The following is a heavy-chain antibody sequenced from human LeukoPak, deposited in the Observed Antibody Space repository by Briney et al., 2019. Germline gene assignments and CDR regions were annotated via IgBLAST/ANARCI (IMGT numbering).Heavy chain of an antibody. CDR2: IYYSGST. CDR3: ARVSYSSSWYVDY. J-gene: IGHJ4*02. V-gene: IGHV4-59*01. Sequence: SETLSLTCTVSGGSISSYYWSWIRQPPGKGLEWIGYIYYSGSTNYNPSLKSRVTISVDTSKNQFSLKLSSVTAADTAVYYCARVSYSSSWYVDYWGQGTLVTVSS. CDR1: GGSISSYY. D-gene: IGHD6-13*01.